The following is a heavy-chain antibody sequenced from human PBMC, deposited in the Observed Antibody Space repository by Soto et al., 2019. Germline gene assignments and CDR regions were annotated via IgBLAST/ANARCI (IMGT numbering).Heavy chain of an antibody. V-gene: IGHV1-18*04. D-gene: IGHD1-1*01. J-gene: IGHJ1*01. CDR1: GYTFTSYG. CDR2: ISAQNSKT. CDR3: ARGLFNWKDGIVD. Sequence: ASVKFSCTSSGYTFTSYGIAWVRLAPGQGLEWMGWISAQNSKTTYARKFQGRVTMTRNTSISTAYMELSSLRSEDTAVYYCARGLFNWKDGIVDWGQGTLVTV.